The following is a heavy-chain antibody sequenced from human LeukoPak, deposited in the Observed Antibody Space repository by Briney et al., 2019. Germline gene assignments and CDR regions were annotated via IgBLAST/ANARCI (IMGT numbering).Heavy chain of an antibody. D-gene: IGHD3-22*01. J-gene: IGHJ4*02. CDR3: ARAKVDYYDSSGYYPFDY. Sequence: PGGSLRLSCAAPGFTFSSYSMNLVRQAPGKGPEWFSSISSSGSYIYYADSVKGRFTIARDNAKNSLHLQMNSLRGEDTAVYYCARAKVDYYDSSGYYPFDYWGQGTLVTVSS. V-gene: IGHV3-21*01. CDR1: GFTFSSYS. CDR2: ISSSGSYI.